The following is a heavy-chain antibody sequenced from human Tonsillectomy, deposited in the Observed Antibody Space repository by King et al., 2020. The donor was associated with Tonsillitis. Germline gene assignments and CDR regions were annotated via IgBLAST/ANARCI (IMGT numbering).Heavy chain of an antibody. CDR2: INPNTGDT. Sequence: QLVQSGAEVEKPGASVKVSCKASGYTFTGYYMHWVRQAPGQGLEWMGWINPNTGDTNYAQNFQGWVTMTRDTSITTAYMELSRLRSDDTAVYYCAKAYNGYYFYYLDVWGKGTTVTVSS. V-gene: IGHV1-2*04. CDR1: GYTFTGYY. D-gene: IGHD1-1*01. J-gene: IGHJ6*03. CDR3: AKAYNGYYFYYLDV.